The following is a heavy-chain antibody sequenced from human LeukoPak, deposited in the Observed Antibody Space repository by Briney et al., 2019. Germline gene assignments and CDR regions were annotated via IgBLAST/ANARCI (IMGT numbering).Heavy chain of an antibody. Sequence: GASVKVSCKASGYTFTSYDINWVRQATGQGLERMGWMNPNSGGTNYAQKFQGWVTMTRDTSISTAYMELSRLRSDDTAVYYCARSYGDEAFDIWGQGTMVTVSS. D-gene: IGHD4-17*01. J-gene: IGHJ3*02. CDR1: GYTFTSYD. CDR2: MNPNSGGT. V-gene: IGHV1-2*04. CDR3: ARSYGDEAFDI.